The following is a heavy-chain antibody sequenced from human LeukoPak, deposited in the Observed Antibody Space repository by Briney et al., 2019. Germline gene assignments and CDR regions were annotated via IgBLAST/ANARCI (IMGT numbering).Heavy chain of an antibody. CDR2: IRFDEIVK. Sequence: PPGGSLRLSCAASGFTFSSYGMHWVRQAPGKGLEWVAFIRFDEIVKYYADSVTGRFTISRDKSKNTLYLQMNSLRAEDTAVYYCARVLRFLEWLSNNWFDPWGQGTLVTVSS. V-gene: IGHV3-30*02. J-gene: IGHJ5*02. CDR3: ARVLRFLEWLSNNWFDP. D-gene: IGHD3-3*01. CDR1: GFTFSSYG.